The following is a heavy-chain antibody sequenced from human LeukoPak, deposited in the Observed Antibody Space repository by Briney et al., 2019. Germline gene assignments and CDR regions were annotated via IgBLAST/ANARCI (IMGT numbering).Heavy chain of an antibody. D-gene: IGHD2-21*02. CDR1: GLTFSSYA. Sequence: PGGSLRLSCAASGLTFSSYAMSWVRQAPGKGLEWGSAISGRGGRTYYADSVKGRFTISRDNSKNTLYLQMNSLGAEDTAVYYCAKDLYCGGDCYSEGEYYYYYYGMDVWGQGTTVTVSS. J-gene: IGHJ6*02. CDR3: AKDLYCGGDCYSEGEYYYYYYGMDV. V-gene: IGHV3-23*01. CDR2: ISGRGGRT.